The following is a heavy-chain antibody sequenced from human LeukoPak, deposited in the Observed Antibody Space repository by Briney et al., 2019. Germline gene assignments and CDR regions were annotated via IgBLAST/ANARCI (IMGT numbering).Heavy chain of an antibody. CDR3: ATSESQTRFDY. Sequence: GESLKISWKGSGYSFTTYWIGWVRQMPGKGLEWIGIIFPGDSDTTYSPSLQGQVTISADKSISTAYLQWSSLRASDTAMYYCATSESQTRFDYWGQGTPVTVSS. J-gene: IGHJ4*02. CDR1: GYSFTTYW. V-gene: IGHV5-51*01. CDR2: IFPGDSDT. D-gene: IGHD1/OR15-1a*01.